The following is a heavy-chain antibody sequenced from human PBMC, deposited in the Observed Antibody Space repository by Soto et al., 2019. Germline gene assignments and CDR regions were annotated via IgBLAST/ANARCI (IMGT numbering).Heavy chain of an antibody. CDR2: TYCRSRWQT. CDR3: ARLIGNSWLDS. Sequence: QVQLQQSGPALVKPSQTLSLTCAISGDSVSSNDATWYWIRQSPSRGSEWLGRTYCRSRWQTDYAISVKIHISINPDTSKIPVPLQLHSVPPDDTAVYSCARLIGNSWLDSWGQGALVTVSS. V-gene: IGHV6-1*01. CDR1: GDSVSSNDAT. J-gene: IGHJ5*01. D-gene: IGHD3-16*01.